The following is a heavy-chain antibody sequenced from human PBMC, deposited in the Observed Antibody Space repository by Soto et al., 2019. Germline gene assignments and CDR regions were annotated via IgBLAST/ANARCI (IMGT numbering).Heavy chain of an antibody. CDR2: ISYDGSNK. CDR3: ARDRRPARQILYPYYYYYYVMDV. Sequence: GGSLRLSCAASGFTFSSYAMHWVRQAPGKGLEWVAVISYDGSNKYYADSVKGRFTISRDNSKNTLYLQMNSLRAEDTAVYYCARDRRPARQILYPYYYYYYVMDVWGQGTTVTVSS. J-gene: IGHJ6*02. V-gene: IGHV3-30-3*01. D-gene: IGHD2-15*01. CDR1: GFTFSSYA.